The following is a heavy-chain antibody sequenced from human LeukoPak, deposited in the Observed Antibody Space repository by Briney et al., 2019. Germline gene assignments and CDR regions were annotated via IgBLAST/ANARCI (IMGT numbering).Heavy chain of an antibody. J-gene: IGHJ4*02. CDR1: GFTFSSYW. CDR2: IKQDGSEK. D-gene: IGHD2-15*01. Sequence: PGGSLRLSCAASGFTFSSYWMSWVRQAPGKGLEWVANIKQDGSEKNYVDSVKGRFTISRDNAKNSLYLEMTSLRAEDTAVYYCYCAVEDYWGQGTLVTVSS. V-gene: IGHV3-7*01. CDR3: YCAVEDY.